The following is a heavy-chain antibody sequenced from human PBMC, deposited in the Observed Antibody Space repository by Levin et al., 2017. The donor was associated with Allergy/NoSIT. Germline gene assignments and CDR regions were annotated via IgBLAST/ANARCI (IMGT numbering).Heavy chain of an antibody. J-gene: IGHJ4*02. V-gene: IGHV1-2*02. Sequence: GESLKISCKASGYTFTGYYMHWVRQAPGQGLEWMGWINPNSGDTNYAQKFQGRVTMTRDTSISTAYMELSRLRSDDTAVYYCASDVRKNWNPLRYWGQGTLVTVSS. CDR3: ASDVRKNWNPLRY. CDR2: INPNSGDT. CDR1: GYTFTGYY. D-gene: IGHD1-1*01.